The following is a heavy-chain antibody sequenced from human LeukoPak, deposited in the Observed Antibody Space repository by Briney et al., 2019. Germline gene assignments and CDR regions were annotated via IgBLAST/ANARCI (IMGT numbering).Heavy chain of an antibody. D-gene: IGHD2-2*01. CDR2: TYYRSTWYN. J-gene: IGHJ5*02. CDR1: GDSVSSNSVT. Sequence: SQTLSLTCAISGDSVSSNSVTWNWIRQSPSRGLEWLGRTYYRSTWYNDYAVSVRGRITVNPDTSKNQFSLHLSSVTPEDTAVYYCARRLTQYDCFDPWGQGILVTVSS. CDR3: ARRLTQYDCFDP. V-gene: IGHV6-1*01.